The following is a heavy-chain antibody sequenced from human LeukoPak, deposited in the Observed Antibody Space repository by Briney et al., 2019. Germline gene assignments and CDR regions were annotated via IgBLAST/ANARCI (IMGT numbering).Heavy chain of an antibody. Sequence: ASVKVSCKASGYTFTSYDINWVRQATGQGLEWMGWMSPNSGNTGYAQKFQGRVTMTRNTSISTAYMELRSLRSEDTAVYYCARVLYSAWRTLGYWGQGTLVTVSS. CDR1: GYTFTSYD. CDR3: ARVLYSAWRTLGY. J-gene: IGHJ4*02. D-gene: IGHD2-2*02. V-gene: IGHV1-8*01. CDR2: MSPNSGNT.